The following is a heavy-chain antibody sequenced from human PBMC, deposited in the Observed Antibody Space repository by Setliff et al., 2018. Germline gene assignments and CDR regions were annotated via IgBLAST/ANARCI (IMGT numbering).Heavy chain of an antibody. CDR3: AGTKPIYGIFDNWFDP. V-gene: IGHV4-61*02. Sequence: KASETLSLTCTVSGGSVGSGNFYWSWIRQTAGKGLEWIGLIQSSGNTNYNPSLQSRVTISIDTSKNQFSLKMTSVTAADTALYYCAGTKPIYGIFDNWFDPWGPGTLVTVSS. J-gene: IGHJ5*02. D-gene: IGHD4-17*01. CDR2: IQSSGNT. CDR1: GGSVGSGNFY.